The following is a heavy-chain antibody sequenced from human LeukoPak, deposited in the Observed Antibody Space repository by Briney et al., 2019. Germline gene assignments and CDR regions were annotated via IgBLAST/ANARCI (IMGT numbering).Heavy chain of an antibody. Sequence: GGSLRLSCAASGFTFSSYSMNWVRQAPGRGLEWVSSISSSSSYIYYADSVKGRFTISRDNAKNSLYLQMNSLRGEDTVVYYCARWDNEYCSSTSCYRGGYYFDYWGQGTLVTVSS. J-gene: IGHJ4*02. CDR2: ISSSSSYI. D-gene: IGHD2-2*02. V-gene: IGHV3-21*01. CDR1: GFTFSSYS. CDR3: ARWDNEYCSSTSCYRGGYYFDY.